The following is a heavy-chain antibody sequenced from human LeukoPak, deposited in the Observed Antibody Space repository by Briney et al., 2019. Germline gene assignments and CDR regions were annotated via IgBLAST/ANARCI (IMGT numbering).Heavy chain of an antibody. CDR3: AKDLGSSGWYIDY. V-gene: IGHV3-53*01. J-gene: IGHJ4*02. CDR2: NSGGSS. CDR1: GFTVSSNY. D-gene: IGHD6-19*01. Sequence: GGSLRLSCAASGFTVSSNYMIWVRQAPGKGLEWVSSNSGGSSYYADSVKGRFTISRDNSKNTLYLQMNSLRAEDTAVYYCAKDLGSSGWYIDYWGQGTLVTVSS.